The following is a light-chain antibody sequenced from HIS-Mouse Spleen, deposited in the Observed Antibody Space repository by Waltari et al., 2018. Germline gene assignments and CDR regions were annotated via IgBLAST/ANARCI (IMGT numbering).Light chain of an antibody. CDR2: EDS. Sequence: SYELTQPPSVSVSPGQTARITCSGDPLPKKYVEWYHKKSGQAPVLVIYEDSKRPSGIPERFSGSSSGKMATLTISRVEAGDEADYYCQVWDSSSDHVVFGGGTKLTVL. J-gene: IGLJ2*01. V-gene: IGLV3-10*01. CDR3: QVWDSSSDHVV. CDR1: PLPKKY.